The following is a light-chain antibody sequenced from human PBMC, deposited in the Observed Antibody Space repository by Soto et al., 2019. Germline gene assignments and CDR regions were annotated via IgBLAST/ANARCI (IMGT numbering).Light chain of an antibody. Sequence: EIVMTQSPATLSVSPGKRATLSCRASQSVSSNLAWYQQKPGQAPRLLIYGASTRATGIPARFSCSGSGTDLTLTISSLQAGDFAVYYGKKYNNWPPDRFGQGTKVEIK. CDR3: KKYNNWPPDR. V-gene: IGKV3-15*01. CDR1: QSVSSN. CDR2: GAS. J-gene: IGKJ1*01.